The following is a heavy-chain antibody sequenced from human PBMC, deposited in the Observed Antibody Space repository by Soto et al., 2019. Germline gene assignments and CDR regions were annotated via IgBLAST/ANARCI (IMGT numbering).Heavy chain of an antibody. CDR1: GGSISSGDYY. J-gene: IGHJ5*02. CDR3: ARDGIPAVKDHNWFDP. V-gene: IGHV4-31*03. Sequence: SETLSLTCTVSGGSISSGDYYWNWIRQHPGKGLEWIGYIYYSGSTYYNPSLKSRVTISLDTSKNQFSLKLNSVTAADTAVYYCARDGIPAVKDHNWFDPWGQGTLVTVSS. CDR2: IYYSGST. D-gene: IGHD2-2*01.